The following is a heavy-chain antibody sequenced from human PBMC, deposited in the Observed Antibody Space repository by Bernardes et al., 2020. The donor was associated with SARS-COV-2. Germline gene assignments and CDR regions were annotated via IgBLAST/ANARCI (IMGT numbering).Heavy chain of an antibody. CDR2: ISGSGNTT. D-gene: IGHD2-15*01. Sequence: GGSLRLSCAASGFTFPKYDMSWVRQAPGTGLEWVSGISGSGNTTYYADSVKGRFTISRDNSKNTLYLQMNSLRAEDTATYYCVRDLAGGRGSWGQGTLVTVSS. CDR3: VRDLAGGRGS. J-gene: IGHJ4*02. V-gene: IGHV3-23*01. CDR1: GFTFPKYD.